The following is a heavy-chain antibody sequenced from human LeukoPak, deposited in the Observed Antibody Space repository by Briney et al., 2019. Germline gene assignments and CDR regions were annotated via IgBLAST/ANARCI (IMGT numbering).Heavy chain of an antibody. CDR1: GGSISSGGYY. Sequence: PSQTLSLTCTVSGGSISSGGYYWSWIRQPPGKGLEWIGYIYYSGSTNYNPSLKSRVTISVDTSKNQFSLKLSSVTAADTAVYYCARGGEDIVVVPAAIAPYYYYYMDVWGKGATVTVSS. V-gene: IGHV4-61*08. CDR2: IYYSGST. D-gene: IGHD2-2*01. J-gene: IGHJ6*03. CDR3: ARGGEDIVVVPAAIAPYYYYYMDV.